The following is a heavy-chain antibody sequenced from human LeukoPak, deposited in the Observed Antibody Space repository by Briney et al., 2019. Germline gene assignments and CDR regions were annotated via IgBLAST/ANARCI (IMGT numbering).Heavy chain of an antibody. CDR2: IAVYNGDT. D-gene: IGHD5-24*01. CDR3: ARAGEMRYMDA. J-gene: IGHJ6*03. V-gene: IGHV1-18*01. CDR1: GYTFNTFG. Sequence: ASVKVSCKASGYTFNTFGITWVRQAPGQGLEWLGWIAVYNGDTNYAQKFQGRVTLTTDTSTNTAYMELTSLTSDDTAVYYCARAGEMRYMDAWGKGTAVTVSS.